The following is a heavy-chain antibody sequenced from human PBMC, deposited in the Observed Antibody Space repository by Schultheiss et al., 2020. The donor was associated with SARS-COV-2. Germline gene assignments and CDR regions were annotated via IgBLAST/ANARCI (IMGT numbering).Heavy chain of an antibody. CDR2: ISGSGGST. J-gene: IGHJ5*02. D-gene: IGHD6-13*01. Sequence: GGSLRLSCAASGFTFSSYAMSWVRQAPGKGLEWVSAISGSGGSTYYADSVKGRFTISRDNAKNSLYLQMNSLRAEDTAVYYCARGSYSSSWGYWFDPWGQGTLVTVS. CDR1: GFTFSSYA. V-gene: IGHV3-23*01. CDR3: ARGSYSSSWGYWFDP.